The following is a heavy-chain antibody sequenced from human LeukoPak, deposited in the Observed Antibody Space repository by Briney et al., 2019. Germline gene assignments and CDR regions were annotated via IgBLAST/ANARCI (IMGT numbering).Heavy chain of an antibody. CDR3: ARDDDYYDSSGYYYDYFDY. Sequence: GGSLRLSCAASGFTFSSYWTSWVRQAPGKGLEWVANIKQDGSEKYYVDSVKGRFTISRDNAKNSLYVQMNSLRAEDTAVYYCARDDDYYDSSGYYYDYFDYWGQGTLVTVSS. CDR2: IKQDGSEK. J-gene: IGHJ4*02. V-gene: IGHV3-7*01. CDR1: GFTFSSYW. D-gene: IGHD3-22*01.